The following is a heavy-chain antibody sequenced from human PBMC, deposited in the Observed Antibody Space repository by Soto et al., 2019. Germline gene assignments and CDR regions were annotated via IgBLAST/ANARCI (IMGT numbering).Heavy chain of an antibody. CDR1: GFIFSHYA. CDR2: IGGEAVST. V-gene: IGHV3-23*01. D-gene: IGHD3-3*01. CDR3: AKDSIDQNGIYDLFDF. J-gene: IGHJ3*01. Sequence: EVQLLESGGGLVQRGGSLRLSCTDSGFIFSHYAVNWVRQGPGKGLEWVSVIGGEAVSTKCADSVKGRCTVSRDNSKNTMFLQLDSLRDDDTAIYDCAKDSIDQNGIYDLFDFWGQGTMVTVSS.